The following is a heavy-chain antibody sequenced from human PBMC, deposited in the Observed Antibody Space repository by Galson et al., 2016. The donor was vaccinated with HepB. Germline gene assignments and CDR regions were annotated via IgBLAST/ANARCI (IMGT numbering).Heavy chain of an antibody. D-gene: IGHD3-10*01. CDR3: ARDGYYYGSGSYGAATY. CDR2: ISYPGSNK. Sequence: SPRLSCAASGFSFSSSAMHWVRQAPGKGLEWVAVISYPGSNKYYVDSVKGRFTISRDNSKNTLYLQMNSLRVEDTAMYYCARDGYYYGSGSYGAATYWGQGAPVTVSS. CDR1: GFSFSSSA. V-gene: IGHV3-30*04. J-gene: IGHJ4*02.